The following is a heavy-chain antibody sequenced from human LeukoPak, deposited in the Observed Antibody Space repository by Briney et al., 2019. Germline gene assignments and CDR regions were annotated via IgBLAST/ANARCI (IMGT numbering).Heavy chain of an antibody. D-gene: IGHD2-2*01. CDR2: ISGSGGST. V-gene: IGHV3-23*01. CDR1: GFTFRDFW. Sequence: GGSLRLSCAASGFTFRDFWMSWVRQAPGKGLEWVSAISGSGGSTYYADSVKGRFTISRVNSKNTLYLQMNSLRAEDTAVYYCAKDIVVVPAANFDYWGQGTLVTVSS. CDR3: AKDIVVVPAANFDY. J-gene: IGHJ4*02.